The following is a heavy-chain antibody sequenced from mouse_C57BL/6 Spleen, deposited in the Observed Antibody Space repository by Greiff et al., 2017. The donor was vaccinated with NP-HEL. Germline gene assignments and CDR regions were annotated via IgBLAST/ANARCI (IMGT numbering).Heavy chain of an antibody. J-gene: IGHJ4*01. Sequence: QVQLQQSGAELARPGASVKLSCKASGYTFTSYGISWVKQRPGQGLEWIGEIYPRSGNTYYNEKFKGKATLTADKSSSTAYMELRSLTSEDSAVYFCAREGGYDYDVAMDYWGQGTSVTVSS. CDR1: GYTFTSYG. CDR2: IYPRSGNT. V-gene: IGHV1-81*01. CDR3: AREGGYDYDVAMDY. D-gene: IGHD2-4*01.